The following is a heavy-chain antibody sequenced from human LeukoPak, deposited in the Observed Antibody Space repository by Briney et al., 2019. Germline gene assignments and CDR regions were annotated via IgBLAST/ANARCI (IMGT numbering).Heavy chain of an antibody. Sequence: ASVKVSCKASGYTFTGYYMHWVRQAPGQGLEWMGWINPNSGGTNYAQKFQGRVTMTRDTSISTAYMELSRLRSDDTAVYYCARSVAVAGSPLGHWGQGTLVTVSS. D-gene: IGHD6-19*01. CDR3: ARSVAVAGSPLGH. J-gene: IGHJ4*02. CDR1: GYTFTGYY. CDR2: INPNSGGT. V-gene: IGHV1-2*02.